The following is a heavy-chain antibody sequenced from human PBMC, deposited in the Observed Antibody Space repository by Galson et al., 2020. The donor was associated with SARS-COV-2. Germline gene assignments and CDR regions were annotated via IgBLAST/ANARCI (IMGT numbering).Heavy chain of an antibody. CDR2: LFTGGSA. D-gene: IGHD6-19*01. Sequence: GESLKISCAASGFAVSDTYMSWIRQAPGKGLEWVALLFTGGSASYTGSVKGRFTISRDNSKNSLYLHMNSLRPEDTAVYYCARDPYSGGWTNYYYVGMDVWGQGTTVTVSS. V-gene: IGHV3-53*01. J-gene: IGHJ6*02. CDR3: ARDPYSGGWTNYYYVGMDV. CDR1: GFAVSDTY.